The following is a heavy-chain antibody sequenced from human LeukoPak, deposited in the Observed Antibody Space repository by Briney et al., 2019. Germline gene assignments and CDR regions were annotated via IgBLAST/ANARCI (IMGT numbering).Heavy chain of an antibody. CDR1: GGSFSGYY. D-gene: IGHD2-8*01. CDR3: ARNYCTNGVCRDY. Sequence: TSETLSLTSAVYGGSFSGYYWSWIRQPPGKGLEWIGEINHSGSTNYNPSLKSRVTISVDTSKNQFSLKLSSVTAADTAVYYCARNYCTNGVCRDYWGQGTLVTVSS. V-gene: IGHV4-34*01. J-gene: IGHJ4*02. CDR2: INHSGST.